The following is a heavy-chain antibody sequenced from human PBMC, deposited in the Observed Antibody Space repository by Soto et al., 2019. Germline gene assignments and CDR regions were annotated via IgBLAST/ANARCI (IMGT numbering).Heavy chain of an antibody. CDR1: GFTFSSYA. CDR3: ARPLWRNDYNWGYFDL. V-gene: IGHV3-30-3*01. CDR2: ISYDGSNK. Sequence: QVQLVESGGGVVQPGRSLRLSCAASGFTFSSYAMHWVRQAPGKGLEWVAVISYDGSNKYYADSVKGRFTISRDNSKNTLSLQMNSLRAEDTAVYYFARPLWRNDYNWGYFDLWGRGTLVTVS. J-gene: IGHJ2*01. D-gene: IGHD4-4*01.